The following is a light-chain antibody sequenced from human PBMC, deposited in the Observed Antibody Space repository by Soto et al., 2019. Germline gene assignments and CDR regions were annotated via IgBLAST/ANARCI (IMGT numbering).Light chain of an antibody. J-gene: IGKJ1*01. CDR2: RSS. Sequence: EVVMTQSPLSLPVTLGQPASISCRSSQSLDYRDGNAYLARFHQRPGRSPRRLIYRSSKRDSGVPVRFSGSGSGTDFTLKISRLEPEDVGIYFCMQGTHRPPTCCRGTNVDIK. V-gene: IGKV2-30*01. CDR3: MQGTHRPPT. CDR1: QSLDYRDGNAY.